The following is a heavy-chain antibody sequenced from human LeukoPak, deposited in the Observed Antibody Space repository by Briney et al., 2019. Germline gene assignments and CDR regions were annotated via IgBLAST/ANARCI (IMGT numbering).Heavy chain of an antibody. Sequence: ASVKVSCKASGYTFTSYGISWVRQAPGQGLEWMGWISVHNGNTNYGQKLQGRVTMTTDTSTSTAYMELRSLRSDDTAVYYCARSPGQQLVDFWGQGTLVTVSS. CDR3: ARSPGQQLVDF. D-gene: IGHD6-13*01. V-gene: IGHV1-18*01. CDR2: ISVHNGNT. J-gene: IGHJ5*01. CDR1: GYTFTSYG.